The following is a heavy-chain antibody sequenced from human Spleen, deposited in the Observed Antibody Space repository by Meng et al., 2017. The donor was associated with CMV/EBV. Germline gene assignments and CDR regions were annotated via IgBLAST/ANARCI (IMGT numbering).Heavy chain of an antibody. D-gene: IGHD3-3*01. CDR3: ARASITIFGVVTKGIDS. V-gene: IGHV4-38-2*02. CDR1: GYSISSGYY. Sequence: SETLSLTCTVSGYSISSGYYWGWIRQPPGKGLEWIGSIYHSGSTYYNPSLKSRVTISVDTSKNQFSLRLSSVTAADTAVYYCARASITIFGVVTKGIDSWGQGKLVTVSS. CDR2: IYHSGST. J-gene: IGHJ4*02.